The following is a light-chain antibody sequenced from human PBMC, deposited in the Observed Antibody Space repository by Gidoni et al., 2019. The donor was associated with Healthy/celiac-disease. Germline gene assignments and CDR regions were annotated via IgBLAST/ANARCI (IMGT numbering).Light chain of an antibody. CDR3: SSYTSSSTYV. J-gene: IGLJ1*01. Sequence: QSALTQPASNTGSPGQSITISCTGTSIDVGGYNYVSWYQQHPGKAPKLMIYDVSNRPSGVSNRFSGSKSGNTASLTISGLQAEDEADYYCSSYTSSSTYVFGTGTKVTVL. CDR1: SIDVGGYNY. CDR2: DVS. V-gene: IGLV2-14*03.